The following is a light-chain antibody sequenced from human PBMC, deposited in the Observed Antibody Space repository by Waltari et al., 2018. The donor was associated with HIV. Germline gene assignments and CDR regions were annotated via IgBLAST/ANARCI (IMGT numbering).Light chain of an antibody. V-gene: IGLV1-51*01. J-gene: IGLJ3*02. CDR1: NSNLANHY. CDR2: DDN. Sequence: QSVLTQPPSVSAAPGQRVTISCSVSNSNLANHYASWYQQFPGTAPKLLLFDDNKRPSGIPDRFSGSRSDTSATLVISGLQTGDEATYYCGGWDASLGVLFGGGTELTVL. CDR3: GGWDASLGVL.